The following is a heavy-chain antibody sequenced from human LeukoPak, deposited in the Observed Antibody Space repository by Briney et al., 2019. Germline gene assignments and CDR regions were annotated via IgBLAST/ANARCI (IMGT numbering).Heavy chain of an antibody. D-gene: IGHD4-17*01. V-gene: IGHV4-59*01. CDR3: ARDDYGDLVYDY. CDR1: GGSISSYY. Sequence: PSETLSLTCSVSGGSISSYYWSWIRQPPGKGLEWIGYIYYSGSTNYNPSLKSRVTISVDTSKNQFSLKLSSVTAADTAVYYCARDDYGDLVYDYWGQGTLVTVSS. J-gene: IGHJ4*02. CDR2: IYYSGST.